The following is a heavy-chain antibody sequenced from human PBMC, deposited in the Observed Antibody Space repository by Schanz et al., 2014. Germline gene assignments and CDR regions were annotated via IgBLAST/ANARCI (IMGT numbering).Heavy chain of an antibody. D-gene: IGHD4-4*01. V-gene: IGHV3-30*03. CDR1: GFSFSDYG. J-gene: IGHJ4*02. CDR2: ISYDGSNK. Sequence: QVQLVESGGGVVQPGRSLRLSCAGSGFSFSDYGMHWVRQAPGKGLEWVAVISYDGSNKYYADSVKGRLTISRDNSKNAVYLQMSSLRVEDTAVYYCARRPQLQCFDYWGQGTLVTVSS. CDR3: ARRPQLQCFDY.